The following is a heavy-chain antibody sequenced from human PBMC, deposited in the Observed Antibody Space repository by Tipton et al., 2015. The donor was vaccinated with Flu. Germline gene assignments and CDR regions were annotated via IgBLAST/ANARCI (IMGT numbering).Heavy chain of an antibody. Sequence: TLSLTCAVYGGSFSGYYWSWIRQPPGKGLEWIGEINHSGSTNYNPSLKSRVTISVDTSKNQFSLKLSSVTAADTAVYYCARRTAYDFWSGYSSYYFDYWGQGTLVTVSS. CDR3: ARRTAYDFWSGYSSYYFDY. J-gene: IGHJ4*02. CDR1: GGSFSGYY. CDR2: INHSGST. V-gene: IGHV4-34*01. D-gene: IGHD3-3*01.